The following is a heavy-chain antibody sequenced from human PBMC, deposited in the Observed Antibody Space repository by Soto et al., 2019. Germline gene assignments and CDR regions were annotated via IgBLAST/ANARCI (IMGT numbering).Heavy chain of an antibody. CDR2: INPATGAA. Sequence: QLHLVQSGAVVKKPGASVTVSCSASGYPVTAYYMHWVRQAPGRGLEWMGGINPATGAAKYTQTFQGRVTMTRDTSPSTVFMELRGLTSEETAVFYCARGGGVGVAGSAAFDMWGQGTLVTVSS. V-gene: IGHV1-2*02. J-gene: IGHJ3*02. CDR3: ARGGGVGVAGSAAFDM. CDR1: GYPVTAYY. D-gene: IGHD3-3*01.